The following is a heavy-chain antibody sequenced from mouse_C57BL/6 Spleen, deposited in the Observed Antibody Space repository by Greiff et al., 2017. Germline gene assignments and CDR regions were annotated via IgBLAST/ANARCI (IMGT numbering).Heavy chain of an antibody. J-gene: IGHJ3*01. CDR2: ISYDGSN. D-gene: IGHD1-1*01. CDR3: ARDYGSEAY. CDR1: GYSITSGYY. V-gene: IGHV3-6*01. Sequence: DVQLQESGPGLVKPSQSLSLTCSVTGYSITSGYYWNWIRQFPGNKLEWMGYISYDGSNNYNPSLKNRISITRDTSKNQFFLKLNSVTTEDTATYYCARDYGSEAYWGQGTLVTVSA.